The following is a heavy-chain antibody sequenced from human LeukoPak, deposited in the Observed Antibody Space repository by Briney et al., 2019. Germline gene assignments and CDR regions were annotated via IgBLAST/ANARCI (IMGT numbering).Heavy chain of an antibody. J-gene: IGHJ4*02. Sequence: SETLSLTCTVSGGSISSSSYYWGWIRQPPGKGLEWIGSIYYSGSTYYNLSLKSRVTISVDTSKNQFSLKLSSVTAADTAVYYCARAVGGSYRFDYWGQGTLVTVSS. V-gene: IGHV4-39*01. CDR3: ARAVGGSYRFDY. CDR2: IYYSGST. D-gene: IGHD1-26*01. CDR1: GGSISSSSYY.